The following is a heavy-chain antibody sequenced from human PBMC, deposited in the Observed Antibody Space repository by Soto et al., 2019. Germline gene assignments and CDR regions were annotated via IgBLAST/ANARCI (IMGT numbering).Heavy chain of an antibody. J-gene: IGHJ4*02. CDR2: ISAYNGNT. D-gene: IGHD4-17*01. Sequence: QVQLVQSGAEVKKPGASVKVSCKASGYTFSGYAMGWVRQAHGQGLEWMGWISAYNGNTDYAQKFQGRVTMTTDTSMSTAYMELRSLTSDDTAVYYCARPFGDYGDYAWSLRYWGQGTLVTVSS. CDR1: GYTFSGYA. V-gene: IGHV1-18*01. CDR3: ARPFGDYGDYAWSLRY.